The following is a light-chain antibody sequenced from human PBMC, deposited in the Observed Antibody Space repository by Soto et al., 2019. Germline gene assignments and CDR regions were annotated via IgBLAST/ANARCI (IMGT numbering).Light chain of an antibody. J-gene: IGKJ5*01. V-gene: IGKV3-20*01. Sequence: EIVMTQSPATLSVSPGGRATLSCMGSQSVSSSYLAWYQHKPGQAPRLLIYDASSKATGTPDRFSGSGSGTDFTLTISRLEPEDFAVYYCQYYGSSHSNTFGQGTRM. CDR3: QYYGSSHSNT. CDR1: QSVSSSY. CDR2: DAS.